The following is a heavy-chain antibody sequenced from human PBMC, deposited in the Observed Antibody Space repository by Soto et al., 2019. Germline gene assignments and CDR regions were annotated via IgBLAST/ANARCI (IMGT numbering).Heavy chain of an antibody. CDR3: AKDLTRQLAYWLDP. CDR2: INAHSGGT. Sequence: GASVKVSCNASGFSFTGYYIHWLRPAPGQGLEWMGWINAHSGGTEYAQKFQGRVTLTRDTSIATAYLTLTSLTSDDTALYYCAKDLTRQLAYWLDPWGQGTQVTVSS. V-gene: IGHV1-2*02. D-gene: IGHD6-6*01. J-gene: IGHJ5*02. CDR1: GFSFTGYY.